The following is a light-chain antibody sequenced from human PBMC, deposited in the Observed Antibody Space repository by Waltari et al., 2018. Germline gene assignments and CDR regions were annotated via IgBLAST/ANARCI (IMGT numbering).Light chain of an antibody. CDR2: KAS. CDR3: QQYNTYSS. V-gene: IGKV1-5*03. CDR1: QSISNW. Sequence: DIQMTQSPSPLSAAVGDTVTITCGASQSISNWLAWYQQKPGKPPILLIYKASILKSGVPSRFSGSGSGTQFTLTISSLQPGDVATYYCQQYNTYSSFGQGTKLEIK. J-gene: IGKJ2*01.